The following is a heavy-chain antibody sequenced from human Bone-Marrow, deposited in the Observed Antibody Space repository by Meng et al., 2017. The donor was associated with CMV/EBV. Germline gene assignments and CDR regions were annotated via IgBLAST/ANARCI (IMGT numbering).Heavy chain of an antibody. CDR1: GGTFSSYA. J-gene: IGHJ6*02. V-gene: IGHV1-69*10. Sequence: SVKVSCKASGGTFSSYAISWVRQAPGQGLEWMGGIIPILGIANYAQKFQGRVTMTRDTSTSTVYMELSSLRSEDTAVYYCARFSQGGCSSTSCYTNGMDVWGQGTTVTVSS. CDR2: IIPILGIA. CDR3: ARFSQGGCSSTSCYTNGMDV. D-gene: IGHD2-2*02.